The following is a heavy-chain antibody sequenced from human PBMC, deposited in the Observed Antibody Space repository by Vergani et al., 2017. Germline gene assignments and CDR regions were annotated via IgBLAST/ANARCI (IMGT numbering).Heavy chain of an antibody. CDR1: GFTLRNYD. CDR3: AKHFSGWGIDY. CDR2: IQFDGSNQ. V-gene: IGHV3-30*02. D-gene: IGHD6-19*01. J-gene: IGHJ4*02. Sequence: QVQLVESGGGVVQRGGSLRLSCATSGFTLRNYDMQWIRQGPGKGLEFVAFIQFDGSNQYYADSVKGRFTLSRDFSKNTLYLQMNSLRTDDTATYYCAKHFSGWGIDYWGQGTQVIVSS.